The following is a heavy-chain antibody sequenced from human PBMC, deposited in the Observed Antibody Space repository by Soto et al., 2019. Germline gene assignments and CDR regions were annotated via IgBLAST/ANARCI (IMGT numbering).Heavy chain of an antibody. Sequence: PGESLKISCKGSGYSFAGYWITWVRQKPGKGLEWMGRIDPSDSQTYYSPSFRGHVTISATKSITTVFLQWSSLRAEDTAVYYCARPLFTGGYNYGDFDYWGQGTLVTVSS. J-gene: IGHJ4*02. CDR3: ARPLFTGGYNYGDFDY. CDR2: IDPSDSQT. V-gene: IGHV5-10-1*01. CDR1: GYSFAGYW. D-gene: IGHD5-12*01.